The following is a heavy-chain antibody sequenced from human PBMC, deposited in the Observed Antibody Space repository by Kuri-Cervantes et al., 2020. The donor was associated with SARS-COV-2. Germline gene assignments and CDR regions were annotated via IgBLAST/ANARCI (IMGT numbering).Heavy chain of an antibody. Sequence: ASVKVSCKVSGNTLTELPLHWVRQAPGKGLEWMGGFDPEQREIIYAQKFQGRVSMTEDTSTDTAYMELSSLRSQDTAVYYCAREYDQKCSSYGYWGQGTLVTVSS. J-gene: IGHJ4*02. CDR1: GNTLTELP. CDR2: FDPEQREI. CDR3: AREYDQKCSSYGY. D-gene: IGHD6-6*01. V-gene: IGHV1-24*01.